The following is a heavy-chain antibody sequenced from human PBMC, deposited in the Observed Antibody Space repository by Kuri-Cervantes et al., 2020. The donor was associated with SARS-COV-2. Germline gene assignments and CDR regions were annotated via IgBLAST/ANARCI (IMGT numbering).Heavy chain of an antibody. CDR3: AREEAAAGTGFDY. V-gene: IGHV4-59*02. D-gene: IGHD6-13*01. J-gene: IGHJ4*02. CDR1: GFTVSSNY. CDR2: IYYSGST. Sequence: ESLKISCAASGFTVSSNYMSWIRQPPGKGLEWIGYIYYSGSTYYNPSLKSRVTISVDTSKNQFSLKLSSVTAADTAVYYCAREEAAAGTGFDYWGQGTLVTVSS.